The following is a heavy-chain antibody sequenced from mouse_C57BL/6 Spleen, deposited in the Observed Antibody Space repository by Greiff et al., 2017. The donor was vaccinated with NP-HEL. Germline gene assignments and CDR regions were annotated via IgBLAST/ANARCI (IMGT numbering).Heavy chain of an antibody. CDR2: IYPGSGNT. D-gene: IGHD2-4*01. J-gene: IGHJ2*01. Sequence: QVQLQQSGPELVKPGASVKISCKASGYTFTDYYINWVKQRPGQGLEWIGWIYPGSGNTKYNEKFKGKATLTVDTSSSTAYMQLSSLTSEDSAVYFCASSTYYDYDPSYYFDYWGQGTTLTVSS. CDR3: ASSTYYDYDPSYYFDY. V-gene: IGHV1-84*01. CDR1: GYTFTDYY.